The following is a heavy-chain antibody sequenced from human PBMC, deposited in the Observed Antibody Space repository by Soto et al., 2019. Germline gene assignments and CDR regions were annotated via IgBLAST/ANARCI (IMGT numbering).Heavy chain of an antibody. CDR3: ARSREIIASAGSVAY. CDR2: ISTGGGST. V-gene: IGHV3-23*01. CDR1: GFTFSSHV. D-gene: IGHD6-25*01. Sequence: EVQLLESGGGLVQPGGSLRLSCAASGFTFSSHVMSWVRQAPGKGLEWVSGISTGGGSTDYADSVKGRFTISRDNSKNALHLQMKSLRAEDTAVYYCARSREIIASAGSVAYWGQGTLVTVSS. J-gene: IGHJ4*02.